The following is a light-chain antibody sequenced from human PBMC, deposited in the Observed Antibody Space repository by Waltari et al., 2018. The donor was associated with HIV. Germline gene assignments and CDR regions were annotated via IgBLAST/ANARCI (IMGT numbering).Light chain of an antibody. Sequence: HSALTQPPSASGSPGQSVTISCTGTSSDLGAYNYVSWFQQHPDKAPKLMIYDVSKRPSGVPDRFSGSKSGNTASLTVSGLQTEDEADYYCSSYAGSNNPYVFGTGTKVTVL. CDR1: SSDLGAYNY. CDR3: SSYAGSNNPYV. CDR2: DVS. V-gene: IGLV2-8*01. J-gene: IGLJ1*01.